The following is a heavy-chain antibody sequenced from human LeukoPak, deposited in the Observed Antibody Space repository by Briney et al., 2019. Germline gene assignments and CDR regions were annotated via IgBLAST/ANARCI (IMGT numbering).Heavy chain of an antibody. J-gene: IGHJ4*02. V-gene: IGHV4-59*01. Sequence: SETLSLTCTVSGGSISSYYWSWIRQPPGKGLEWIGYIYYSGSTNYNPSLKSRVTISVDTSKSQFSLKLSSVTAADTAVYYCARAVSSWYPYDNWGQGTLVTVSS. CDR3: ARAVSSWYPYDN. D-gene: IGHD6-13*01. CDR1: GGSISSYY. CDR2: IYYSGST.